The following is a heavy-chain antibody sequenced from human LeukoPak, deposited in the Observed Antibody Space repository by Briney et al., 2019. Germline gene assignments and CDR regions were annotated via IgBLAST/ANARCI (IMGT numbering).Heavy chain of an antibody. V-gene: IGHV4-4*02. CDR2: ISLAGQT. Sequence: PSGTLSLTCGVSGGSISGTNWWSWVRQPPVQGLEWIGEISLAGQTNYNPSLNCRVTMSLDKSSNQLSLHLSAVTAADTATYFCSRESGPFCPFGYWGQGTLVIVSS. D-gene: IGHD1-26*01. J-gene: IGHJ4*02. CDR3: SRESGPFCPFGY. CDR1: GGSISGTNW.